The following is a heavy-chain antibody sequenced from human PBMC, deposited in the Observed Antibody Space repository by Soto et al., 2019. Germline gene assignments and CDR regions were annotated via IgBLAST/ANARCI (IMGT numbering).Heavy chain of an antibody. Sequence: QVQLVQSGAEVKKPGASVKVSCKASGYTFTSYDINWVRQATGQGLEWMGWMNPNSGNTGYAQKFQGRVTMARNTSIRTAYRELSSLESEETAVYYCARRRYNWNYVEWFDPWGQGTLVTVSS. J-gene: IGHJ5*02. CDR3: ARRRYNWNYVEWFDP. V-gene: IGHV1-8*01. CDR2: MNPNSGNT. D-gene: IGHD1-7*01. CDR1: GYTFTSYD.